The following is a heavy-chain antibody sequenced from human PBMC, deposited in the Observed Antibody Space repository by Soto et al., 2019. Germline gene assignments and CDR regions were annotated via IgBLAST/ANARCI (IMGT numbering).Heavy chain of an antibody. CDR3: ARDQGIAAAGTYYYYYGMDV. CDR2: INPSGGST. CDR1: GYTFTSYY. Sequence: ASVKVSCKASGYTFTSYYMHWVRQAPGQGLEWMGIINPSGGSTSYAQKFQGRVTMTRDTSTSTVYMELSSLRSEDTAVYYCARDQGIAAAGTYYYYYGMDVWGQGTTVTVSS. J-gene: IGHJ6*02. V-gene: IGHV1-46*01. D-gene: IGHD6-13*01.